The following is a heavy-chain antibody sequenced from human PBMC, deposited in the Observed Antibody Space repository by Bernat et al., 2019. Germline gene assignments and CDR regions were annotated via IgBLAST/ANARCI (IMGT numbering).Heavy chain of an antibody. V-gene: IGHV4-61*02. CDR3: SSDRAVRYSTDYYFDY. CDR2: IYTSGST. CDR1: GGSISSGSYY. Sequence: QVQLQESGPGLVKPSQTLSLTCTVSGGSISSGSYYWSWIRQPAGKGLEWIGRIYTSGSTNYTPSLKSRVTISVDTSKNQFSLKLSSVTAADTAVDYCSSDRAVRYSTDYYFDYWGQGTLVTVSS. D-gene: IGHD2-15*01. J-gene: IGHJ4*02.